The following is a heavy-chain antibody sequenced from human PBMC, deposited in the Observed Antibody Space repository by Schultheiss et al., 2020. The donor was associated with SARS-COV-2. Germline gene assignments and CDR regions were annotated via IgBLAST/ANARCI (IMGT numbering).Heavy chain of an antibody. CDR2: IWYDGSNK. Sequence: GGSLRLSCAASGFTFGTYNMHWVRQAPGKGLEWVAVIWYDGSNKYYADSVKGRFTISRDNSKNTLYLQMNSLRAEDTAVYYCARGTYYDFWSGYYPRANYYYYYGMDVWGQGTTVTVAS. CDR3: ARGTYYDFWSGYYPRANYYYYYGMDV. J-gene: IGHJ6*02. CDR1: GFTFGTYN. D-gene: IGHD3-3*01. V-gene: IGHV3-33*08.